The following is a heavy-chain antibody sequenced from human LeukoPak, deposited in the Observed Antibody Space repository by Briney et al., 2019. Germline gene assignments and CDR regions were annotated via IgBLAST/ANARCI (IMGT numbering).Heavy chain of an antibody. CDR3: TRWARYCSGGSCYSWFHP. CDR2: MKLDGSEE. V-gene: IGHV3-7*01. CDR1: GFTFSSYW. Sequence: PGGSLRLSCAASGFTFSSYWMSWVRQAPGKGLEWVANMKLDGSEEYYVDSVKGRFTISRDNAKNSLYLQMNSLRVDDTAVYYCTRWARYCSGGSCYSWFHPWGQGTLVTVSS. J-gene: IGHJ5*02. D-gene: IGHD2-15*01.